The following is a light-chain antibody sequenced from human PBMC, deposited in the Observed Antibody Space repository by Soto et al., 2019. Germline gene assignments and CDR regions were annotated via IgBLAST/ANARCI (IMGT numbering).Light chain of an antibody. V-gene: IGLV2-14*01. CDR3: QSYDSRPI. Sequence: QSVLTQPASVSGSPGQSITISCTGTTNDVGGYNYVSWYQQHPGKAPKLLIFEVTSRPSGVSHRFSGSKSGNTASLTISALQAEDEADYFCQSYDSRPIFGGGTKLTVL. J-gene: IGLJ2*01. CDR1: TNDVGGYNY. CDR2: EVT.